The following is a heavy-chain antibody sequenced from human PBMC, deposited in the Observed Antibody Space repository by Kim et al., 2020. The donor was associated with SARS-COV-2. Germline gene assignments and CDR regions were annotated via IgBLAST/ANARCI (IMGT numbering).Heavy chain of an antibody. CDR2: ISYDGSNK. V-gene: IGHV3-30*18. Sequence: GGSLRLSCAASGFTFSSYGMHWVRQAPGKGLEWVAVISYDGSNKYYADSVKGRFTISRDNSKNTLYLQMNSLRAEDTAVYYCAKDSGRITMIVVVITGIAYWRQGTLVTVSS. J-gene: IGHJ4*02. CDR3: AKDSGRITMIVVVITGIAY. D-gene: IGHD3-22*01. CDR1: GFTFSSYG.